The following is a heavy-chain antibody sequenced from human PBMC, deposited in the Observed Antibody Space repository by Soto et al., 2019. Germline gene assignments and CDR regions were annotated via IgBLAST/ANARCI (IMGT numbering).Heavy chain of an antibody. CDR1: GYTLSTYG. V-gene: IGHV1-18*01. CDR2: ISAFNGDT. CDR3: ASNISYYDSSGSLAFHYGLDV. D-gene: IGHD3-22*01. Sequence: QVQLVQSRAEVKKPGASVKVSCKASGYTLSTYGVSWVRQAPGQGLEWMGWISAFNGDTNYAQRFQGRVTMTSDTSASTASMALRSLRSDDTAVYYCASNISYYDSSGSLAFHYGLDVWGQGTRVIVSS. J-gene: IGHJ6*02.